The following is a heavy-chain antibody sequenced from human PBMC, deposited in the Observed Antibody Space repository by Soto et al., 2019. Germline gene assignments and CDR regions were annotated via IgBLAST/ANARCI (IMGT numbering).Heavy chain of an antibody. J-gene: IGHJ4*02. Sequence: GGSLRLSCTASGFSFSNYAMGWVRQTPRKGLEWVSVISRVGGNIHYVESVKGRFTISRDNSKNTLYLQVDSLRVEDTAVYNCATQDFRGTSGTTWGQGTQVTVSS. V-gene: IGHV3-23*01. CDR1: GFSFSNYA. CDR3: ATQDFRGTSGTT. D-gene: IGHD1-1*01. CDR2: ISRVGGNI.